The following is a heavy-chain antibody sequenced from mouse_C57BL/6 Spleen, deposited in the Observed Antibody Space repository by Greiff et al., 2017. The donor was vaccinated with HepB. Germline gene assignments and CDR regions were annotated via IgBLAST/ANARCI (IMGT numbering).Heavy chain of an antibody. CDR2: IWSGGST. J-gene: IGHJ4*01. CDR3: ARNWGYGSSYGAMDY. D-gene: IGHD1-1*01. V-gene: IGHV2-2*01. Sequence: VQGVESGPGLVQPSQSPSITCTVSGFSLTSYGVHWVRQSPGKGLEWLGVIWSGGSTDYNATFISRLSISKDNSKSQVFFKMNSLQADDTAIYYCARNWGYGSSYGAMDYWGQRTSVTVSS. CDR1: GFSLTSYG.